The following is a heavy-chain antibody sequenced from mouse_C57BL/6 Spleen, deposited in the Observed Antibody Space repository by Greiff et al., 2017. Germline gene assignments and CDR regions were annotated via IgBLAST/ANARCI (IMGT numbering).Heavy chain of an antibody. CDR3: ARRNYDSYYYAMDD. J-gene: IGHJ4*01. D-gene: IGHD2-4*01. Sequence: VQLQQPGAELVKPGASVKLSCKASGYTFTSYWMQWVKQRPGQGLEWIGEIDPSDSYTNYNQKFKGKATLTVDTSSSTAYMQLSSLTSEDSAVYYCARRNYDSYYYAMDDWGQGTSVTVSA. CDR1: GYTFTSYW. V-gene: IGHV1-50*01. CDR2: IDPSDSYT.